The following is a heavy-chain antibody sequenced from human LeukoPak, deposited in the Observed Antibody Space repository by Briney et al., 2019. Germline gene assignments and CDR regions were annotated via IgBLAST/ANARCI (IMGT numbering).Heavy chain of an antibody. D-gene: IGHD1/OR15-1a*01. CDR3: PRRLPYEWGYNWKNKDYYYMDV. Sequence: GGSLRLSCAASGYTFSSYEMYWVRQAPGKGLEWVSYISSSGSTIYYADSVKGRFTISRDNAKNSLYLQMTSLRAEDTAVYYCPRRLPYEWGYNWKNKDYYYMDVWGKGTTVTVSS. V-gene: IGHV3-48*03. CDR2: ISSSGSTI. CDR1: GYTFSSYE. J-gene: IGHJ6*03.